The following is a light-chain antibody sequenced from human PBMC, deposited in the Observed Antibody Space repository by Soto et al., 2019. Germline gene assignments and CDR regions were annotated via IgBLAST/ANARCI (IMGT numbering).Light chain of an antibody. CDR2: DVS. J-gene: IGLJ1*01. Sequence: QSALTQPASVSGSPGQSITISCTGTSSDVVGYNYVSWYQHHPGKAPKLMIYDVSNRPSGVSTRFSGSKSGNTASLTISGLQAEDEADYYCSSYTSSNTPFYVFGNGTKVTVL. V-gene: IGLV2-14*03. CDR3: SSYTSSNTPFYV. CDR1: SSDVVGYNY.